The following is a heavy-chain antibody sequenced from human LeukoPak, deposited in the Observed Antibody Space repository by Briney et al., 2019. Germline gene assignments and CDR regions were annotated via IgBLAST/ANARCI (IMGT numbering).Heavy chain of an antibody. D-gene: IGHD3-10*01. CDR1: GDSISSGGYS. V-gene: IGHV4-31*03. CDR3: ARDTVRGKVYYGMDV. Sequence: SQTLSLTCTVSGDSISSGGYSWSWIRQHPVKGLEWIGYIYYSVSTYYNPSLKSRVTISVDTSKNQFSLKLSSVTAADTAVYYCARDTVRGKVYYGMDVWGKGTTVTGSS. CDR2: IYYSVST. J-gene: IGHJ6*04.